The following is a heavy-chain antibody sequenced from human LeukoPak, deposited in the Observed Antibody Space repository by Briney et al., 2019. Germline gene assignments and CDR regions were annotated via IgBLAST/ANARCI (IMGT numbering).Heavy chain of an antibody. CDR3: ARGAGPKQQLTAYYFDY. Sequence: SQALSLTRAISVDSVSSNSAAWNWIRQSPSRGLEWLGKTYYRSKWYNDYAVSVKSRITINPDTSKNQFSLQLNSVTPEDTAVYYCARGAGPKQQLTAYYFDYWGQGTLVTVSS. J-gene: IGHJ4*02. CDR1: VDSVSSNSAA. V-gene: IGHV6-1*01. D-gene: IGHD6-13*01. CDR2: TYYRSKWYN.